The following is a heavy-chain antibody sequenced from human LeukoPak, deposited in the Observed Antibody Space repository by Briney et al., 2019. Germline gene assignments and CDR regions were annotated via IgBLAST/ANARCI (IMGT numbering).Heavy chain of an antibody. Sequence: PGGALGLSLAASGFTFSSYSINRGRQASGEGLGVVSYICRGSGTIYYADSVKGRFTISRDNSKNTLYLQMNSLRAEDTAVYYCAKDPSPLWFGELSQNWFDPWGQGTLVTVSS. CDR3: AKDPSPLWFGELSQNWFDP. CDR1: GFTFSSYS. CDR2: ICRGSGTI. J-gene: IGHJ5*02. D-gene: IGHD3-10*01. V-gene: IGHV3-48*01.